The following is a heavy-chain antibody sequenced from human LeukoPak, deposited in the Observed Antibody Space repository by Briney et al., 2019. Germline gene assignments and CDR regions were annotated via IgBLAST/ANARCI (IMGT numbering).Heavy chain of an antibody. Sequence: SETLSLTCTVSGGSISSGGYYWSWIRQHPGKGLEWIGYIYYSGSTYYNPSLKSRVTISVDTSKNQFSLKLSSVTAADTAVYYCAREYCSSTSCYGDDAFDIWGQGTMVTVSS. CDR3: AREYCSSTSCYGDDAFDI. D-gene: IGHD2-2*01. CDR1: GGSISSGGYY. J-gene: IGHJ3*02. V-gene: IGHV4-31*03. CDR2: IYYSGST.